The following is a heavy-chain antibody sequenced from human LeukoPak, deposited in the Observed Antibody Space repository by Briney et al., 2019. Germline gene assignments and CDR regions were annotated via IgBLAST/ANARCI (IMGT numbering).Heavy chain of an antibody. CDR1: GFTFSRYW. Sequence: PGGSLRLSCAASGFTFSRYWMHWVRQAPGKGLVWVSRINSDGSSTRYADSVKGRFTISRDNAKNTLYPQMNSLRAEDTAVYSCARAADSSGWYDYFDYWGQGTLVTVSS. CDR2: INSDGSST. J-gene: IGHJ4*02. V-gene: IGHV3-74*01. D-gene: IGHD6-19*01. CDR3: ARAADSSGWYDYFDY.